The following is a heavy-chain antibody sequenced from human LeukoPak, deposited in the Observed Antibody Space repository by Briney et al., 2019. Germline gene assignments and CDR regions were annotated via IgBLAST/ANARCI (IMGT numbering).Heavy chain of an antibody. Sequence: PSGTLSLTCAVSGDSIASHSWWSWVRQPPGKGLEWIGEVHHGGASNYDPSLESRVTISVDKSKNRFSLNLRSVTAADTATYYCASHVTVLGTRGFDFWGRGTLVTVS. CDR1: GDSIASHSW. CDR2: VHHGGAS. CDR3: ASHVTVLGTRGFDF. J-gene: IGHJ4*02. V-gene: IGHV4-4*02. D-gene: IGHD6-19*01.